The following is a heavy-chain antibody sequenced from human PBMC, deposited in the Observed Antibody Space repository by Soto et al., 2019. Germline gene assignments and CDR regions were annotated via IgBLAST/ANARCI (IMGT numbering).Heavy chain of an antibody. Sequence: SQTLSLTCVISADSVSSNSAGWNWIRQSPSRGLEWLGRTYYKSKWNNDYALSVKSRITINPDTSKNQFSLHLYSVTPEDTAVYYCTGITWFRGMDVWGQGTPVTVSS. CDR2: TYYKSKWNN. D-gene: IGHD3-10*01. CDR3: TGITWFRGMDV. V-gene: IGHV6-1*01. CDR1: ADSVSSNSAG. J-gene: IGHJ6*02.